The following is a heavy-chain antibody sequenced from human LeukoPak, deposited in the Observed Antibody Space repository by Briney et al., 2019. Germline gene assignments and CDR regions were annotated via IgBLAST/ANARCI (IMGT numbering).Heavy chain of an antibody. CDR2: IYYSGST. CDR3: ARGYTYYYDSSGYYYFDY. V-gene: IGHV4-59*01. D-gene: IGHD3-22*01. Sequence: SETLSLTCTVSGGSISSYYWSWIRQPPGKGLEWIGYIYYSGSTNYNPSPKSRVTISVDTSKNQFSLKLSSVTAADTAVYYCARGYTYYYDSSGYYYFDYWGQGTLVTVSS. CDR1: GGSISSYY. J-gene: IGHJ4*02.